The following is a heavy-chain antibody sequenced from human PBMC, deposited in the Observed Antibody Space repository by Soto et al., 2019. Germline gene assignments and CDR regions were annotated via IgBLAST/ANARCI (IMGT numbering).Heavy chain of an antibody. J-gene: IGHJ3*01. CDR3: VSANIVGRPG. Sequence: EMQLVESGGGLVQPGGSLRLSCAASGFSFKTFWMSWVRQAPGEGLEWVANINQDESESHYADYVKGRFTISRDNAKSSIYLQMNDLTVDDTAGYYCVSANIVGRPGWGQGTMVTVSS. V-gene: IGHV3-7*01. D-gene: IGHD6-6*01. CDR1: GFSFKTFW. CDR2: INQDESES.